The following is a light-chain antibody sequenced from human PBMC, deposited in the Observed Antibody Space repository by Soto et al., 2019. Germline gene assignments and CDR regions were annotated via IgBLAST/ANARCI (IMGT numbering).Light chain of an antibody. CDR1: QSISSY. CDR3: QQSYSTLYT. V-gene: IGKV1-39*01. J-gene: IGKJ2*01. CDR2: AAS. Sequence: DIQMTQSPSSLSASVGDRVTITCRASQSISSYLNWYQQKPGKAPKLLIDAASSLQSGVPSRFSGRGAGTDVTLTISSLQPEDFATYYCQQSYSTLYTFGQGTKLEIK.